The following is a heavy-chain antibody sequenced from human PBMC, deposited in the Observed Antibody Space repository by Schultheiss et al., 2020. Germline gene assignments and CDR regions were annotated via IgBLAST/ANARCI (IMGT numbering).Heavy chain of an antibody. D-gene: IGHD3-16*02. CDR2: ISYDGSNK. CDR3: AKDPSSNTYYDYIWGSYRYTGGWDY. Sequence: GGSLRLSCAASGFTFSSYGMHWVRQAPGKGLEWVAVISYDGSNKYYADSVKGRFTISRDNSKNTLYLQMNSLRAEDTAVYYCAKDPSSNTYYDYIWGSYRYTGGWDYWGQGTLVTVSS. J-gene: IGHJ4*02. CDR1: GFTFSSYG. V-gene: IGHV3-30*18.